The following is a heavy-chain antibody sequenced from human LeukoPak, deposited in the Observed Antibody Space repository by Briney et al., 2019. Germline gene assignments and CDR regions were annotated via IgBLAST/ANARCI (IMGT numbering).Heavy chain of an antibody. CDR1: GFTFSRQG. CDR3: AKDISATGERDYFDY. V-gene: IGHV3-30*18. J-gene: IGHJ4*02. D-gene: IGHD3-16*01. Sequence: PGGSLRLSCEASGFTFSRQGMHWVRQAPGKGLEWGAVISHDGSKRISADSVKGRFTVSRDNSKNTLYLQMNSLRAEDTAVYYCAKDISATGERDYFDYWGQGTVVTVSS. CDR2: ISHDGSKR.